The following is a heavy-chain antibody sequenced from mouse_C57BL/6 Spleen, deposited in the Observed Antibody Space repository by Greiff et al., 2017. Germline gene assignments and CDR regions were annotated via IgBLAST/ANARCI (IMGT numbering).Heavy chain of an antibody. D-gene: IGHD2-12*01. CDR1: GFNIKDYY. CDR2: IDPEDGET. J-gene: IGHJ2*01. V-gene: IGHV14-2*01. Sequence: VQLQQSGAELVKPGASVKLSCTASGFNIKDYYMHWVKQRTEQGLEWIGRIDPEDGETKYAPKFQGTATITADTSSNTAYLMISRLTSEDTAYCYRASPYYSLHDFDYWGQGTTLTVSS. CDR3: ASPYYSLHDFDY.